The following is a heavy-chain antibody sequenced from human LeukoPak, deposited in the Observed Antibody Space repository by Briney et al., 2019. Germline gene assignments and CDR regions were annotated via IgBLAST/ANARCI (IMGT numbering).Heavy chain of an antibody. CDR3: AKDHEDYGSTYFCAFDV. J-gene: IGHJ3*01. CDR2: ISGSGGTT. Sequence: SGGSLRLSCVGPGFGFSRFAMTWVRQAPGKGLEWVSGISGSGGTTYYVDSAKGRFSISRDNSKNTVYLQMSSLRAEDTAVYYCAKDHEDYGSTYFCAFDVWGRGTMVTVSS. CDR1: GFGFSRFA. D-gene: IGHD3-3*01. V-gene: IGHV3-23*01.